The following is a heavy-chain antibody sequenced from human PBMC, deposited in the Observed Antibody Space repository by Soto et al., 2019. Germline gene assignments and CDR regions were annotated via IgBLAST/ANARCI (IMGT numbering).Heavy chain of an antibody. CDR3: ARYLGTVGANGILVDP. Sequence: ASVKVSCKASGYTFTSYGISWVRQAPGQGLEWMGWISAYNGNTNYAQKLRGRVTMTTDTSTSTAYMELRSLRSDDTAVYYCARYLGTVGANGILVDPWGQGTLVTVSS. D-gene: IGHD1-26*01. CDR1: GYTFTSYG. J-gene: IGHJ5*02. CDR2: ISAYNGNT. V-gene: IGHV1-18*01.